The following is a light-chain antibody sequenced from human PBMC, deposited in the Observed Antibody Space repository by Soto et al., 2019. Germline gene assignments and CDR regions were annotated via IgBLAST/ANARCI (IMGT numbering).Light chain of an antibody. CDR1: SGHSSYI. V-gene: IGLV4-60*02. CDR3: ETWDSDTHTV. CDR2: LERSGSY. Sequence: QSVLTQSSSASASLGSSVKLTCTLSSGHSSYIIAWHQQQPGKAPRYLMKLERSGSYNKGSGVPDCFSGSSSGADRYLTISNLQFEDEADYYCETWDSDTHTVFGGGTQLTVL. J-gene: IGLJ3*02.